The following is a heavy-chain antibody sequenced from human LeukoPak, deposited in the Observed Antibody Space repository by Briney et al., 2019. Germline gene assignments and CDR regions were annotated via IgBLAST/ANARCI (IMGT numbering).Heavy chain of an antibody. CDR3: ASESGYSGYDSGVVDY. CDR1: LGTLSSYA. CDR2: FIPIFGTA. J-gene: IGHJ4*02. V-gene: IGHV1-69*05. Sequence: SSVPVSRKSSLGTLSSYASSGVRPAPGRELAWMGVFIPIFGTANYAQKFQGRVTITTDESTSTAYMELSSLRSEDTAVYYCASESGYSGYDSGVVDYWGQGTLVTVSS. D-gene: IGHD5-12*01.